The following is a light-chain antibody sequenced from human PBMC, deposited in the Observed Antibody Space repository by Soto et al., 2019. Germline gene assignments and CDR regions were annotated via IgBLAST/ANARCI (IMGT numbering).Light chain of an antibody. J-gene: IGKJ4*01. CDR3: QHYGSLVLT. Sequence: EIVLTQSPGTLSLSPGERATLSCRASQSFSIIYLAWYQQKPGQAPRLLIYGASSMATGIPDRFSGSGSGTDFTLTIIRLEPEDFAVYYCQHYGSLVLTFGGGTKVEIK. V-gene: IGKV3-20*01. CDR1: QSFSIIY. CDR2: GAS.